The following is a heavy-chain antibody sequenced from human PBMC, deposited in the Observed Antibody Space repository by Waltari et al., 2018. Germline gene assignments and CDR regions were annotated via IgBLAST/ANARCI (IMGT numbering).Heavy chain of an antibody. D-gene: IGHD3-16*01. J-gene: IGHJ4*02. Sequence: EVQLVESGGTLVQPGGFLRLSCAASGFTCRGSGMTWVRQAPGKGLEWVANIKADGSDQYYVDSVRGRFTISRDNAENSLYLQMNSLIADDTAVYYCARGSAYYVRVWDYWGQGTLVTVSS. CDR1: GFTCRGSG. V-gene: IGHV3-7*03. CDR3: ARGSAYYVRVWDY. CDR2: IKADGSDQ.